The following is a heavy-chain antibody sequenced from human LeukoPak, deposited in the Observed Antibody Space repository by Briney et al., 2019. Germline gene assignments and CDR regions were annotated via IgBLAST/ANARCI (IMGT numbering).Heavy chain of an antibody. J-gene: IGHJ4*02. CDR3: AKDLIYYGSGSPYYFDY. CDR1: GFTFSSYA. CDR2: ISGSGGST. V-gene: IGHV3-23*01. Sequence: PGGSLRLSCAASGFTFSSYAMSWVRQAPGKGLEWVSAISGSGGSTYYADSVKGRFTISRDNSKNTLYLQMNSLRAEDTAVYYCAKDLIYYGSGSPYYFDYWGQGTLVTVSS. D-gene: IGHD3-10*01.